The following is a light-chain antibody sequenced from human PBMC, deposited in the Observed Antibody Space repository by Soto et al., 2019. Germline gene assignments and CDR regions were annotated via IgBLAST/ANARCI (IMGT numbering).Light chain of an antibody. J-gene: IGLJ1*01. Sequence: QSALTQPASVSGSPGQSITISCTGTSSDVGGYKFVSWYQQHPGKAPKLLIFDVSYRPSGVSNRFSGSKSGNTASLTISGLQAEDEAYYYCQSFDSSLRAYVFGSGTKLTVL. CDR2: DVS. CDR3: QSFDSSLRAYV. CDR1: SSDVGGYKF. V-gene: IGLV2-14*01.